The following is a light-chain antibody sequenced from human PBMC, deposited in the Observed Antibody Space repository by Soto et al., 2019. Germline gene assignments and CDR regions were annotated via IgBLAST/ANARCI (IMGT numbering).Light chain of an antibody. CDR2: KVS. J-gene: IGKJ2*01. CDR3: MQGTHWPYT. CDR1: QSLVHSDGNSY. Sequence: DVLMTQSPLSLPVTLGQPASVSCRSSQSLVHSDGNSYLSWFRQRPGQSPRRLIYKVSNRDSGVPDRFSGSGSDTDFTLKISRVEAEDVGVYYCMQGTHWPYTFGQGTQLEIK. V-gene: IGKV2-30*02.